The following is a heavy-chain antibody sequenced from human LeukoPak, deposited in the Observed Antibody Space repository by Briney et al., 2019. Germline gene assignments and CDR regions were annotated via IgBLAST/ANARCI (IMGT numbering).Heavy chain of an antibody. CDR3: ARAPGKGANWFDP. Sequence: GASVKVSCKASGYTFTSYDINWVRQATGQGLEWMGWMNPNSGNTGYAQKFQGRVTTTRNTSISTAHMELSSLRSEDTAVYYCARAPGKGANWFDPWGQGTLVTVSS. CDR2: MNPNSGNT. J-gene: IGHJ5*02. V-gene: IGHV1-8*01. CDR1: GYTFTSYD. D-gene: IGHD3-16*01.